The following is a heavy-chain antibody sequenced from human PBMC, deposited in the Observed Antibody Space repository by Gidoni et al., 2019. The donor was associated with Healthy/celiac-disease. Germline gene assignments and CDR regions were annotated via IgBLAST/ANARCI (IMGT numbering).Heavy chain of an antibody. CDR1: RGSIRLSSYY. V-gene: IGHV4-61*02. CDR2: IYTSGST. CDR3: ARSAMVGATTQGFDY. D-gene: IGHD1-26*01. Sequence: QVQLQESGPGREKPSQTLSLPCTLSRGSIRLSSYYWSWIRRPAGKGLEWIWRIYTSGSTNYDPSLKSRVTISVDTSKNQVSMKVSSVTAADTAVYYCARSAMVGATTQGFDYWGQGTLVTVSS. J-gene: IGHJ4*02.